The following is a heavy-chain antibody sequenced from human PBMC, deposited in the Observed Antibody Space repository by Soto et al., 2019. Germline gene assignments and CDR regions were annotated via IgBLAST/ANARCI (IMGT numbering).Heavy chain of an antibody. V-gene: IGHV1-18*01. CDR2: ISAYNGNT. CDR1: GYTFTSYG. J-gene: IGHJ5*02. CDR3: ARSYDGSGYHYYHNWFDP. Sequence: GASVKVSCKASGYTFTSYGISWVRQAPGQGLEWMGWISAYNGNTNYAQKLQGRVTMTTDTSTSTAYMELRSLRSDDTAVYYCARSYDGSGYHYYHNWFDPWGQGALVTVSS. D-gene: IGHD3-22*01.